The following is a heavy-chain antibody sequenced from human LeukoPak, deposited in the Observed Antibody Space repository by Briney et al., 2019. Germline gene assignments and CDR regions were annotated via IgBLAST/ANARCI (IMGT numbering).Heavy chain of an antibody. CDR3: ARGGEMPQYYYDSSGSDFDY. J-gene: IGHJ4*02. CDR1: GGSISSYY. D-gene: IGHD3-22*01. Sequence: SETLSLTCTVSGGSISSYYWSWMRQPPGKGLEWFGYIYYSGSTNYNPSLKSRVTISVDTSKNQFSLKLSSVTAADTAVYYCARGGEMPQYYYDSSGSDFDYWGQGTLVTVSS. CDR2: IYYSGST. V-gene: IGHV4-59*01.